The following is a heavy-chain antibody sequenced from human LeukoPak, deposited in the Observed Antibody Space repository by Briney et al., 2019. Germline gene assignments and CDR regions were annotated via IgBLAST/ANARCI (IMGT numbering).Heavy chain of an antibody. J-gene: IGHJ6*02. CDR2: IWFDGNNE. CDR1: GFVFRTYG. V-gene: IGHV3-33*01. Sequence: GGSLRLSCATSGFVFRTYGMHWVRQAPGKGLEWTSLIWFDGNNEYYADSVKGRFSISRDNSKNILYLQMNNLRAEDTAVYYCAREQSSGGYYYGMDVWGQGTTVTVSS. D-gene: IGHD3-10*01. CDR3: AREQSSGGYYYGMDV.